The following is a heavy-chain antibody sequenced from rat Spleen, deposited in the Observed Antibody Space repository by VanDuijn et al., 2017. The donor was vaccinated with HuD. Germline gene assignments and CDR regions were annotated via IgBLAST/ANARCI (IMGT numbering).Heavy chain of an antibody. V-gene: IGHV5-29*01. J-gene: IGHJ2*01. CDR1: GFTFSNYG. D-gene: IGHD1-11*01. CDR3: ARRHYGYTDYFDY. Sequence: EVQLAESGGGLVQPGRSLKLSCAASGFTFSNYGMAWVRQTPTKGLEWVATISSDGGRNFYRDSVKGRFTISRDNAKSSLYLQMDSLRSEDTATYYCARRHYGYTDYFDYWGQGVMVPVSS. CDR2: ISSDGGRN.